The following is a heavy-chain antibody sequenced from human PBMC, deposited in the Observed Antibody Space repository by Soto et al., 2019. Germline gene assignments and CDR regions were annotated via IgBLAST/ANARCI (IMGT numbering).Heavy chain of an antibody. V-gene: IGHV3-23*01. J-gene: IGHJ6*02. CDR1: GFTFSSYA. D-gene: IGHD5-18*01. CDR3: AKGWIQLWVQGPYYDMDV. CDR2: ISGSGGST. Sequence: GGSLRLSCAASGFTFSSYAMSWVRQAPGKGLEWVSAISGSGGSTYYADSVKGRFTISRDNSKNTLYLQMDSLRAEDTAVYYCAKGWIQLWVQGPYYDMDVWGQGTTVAV.